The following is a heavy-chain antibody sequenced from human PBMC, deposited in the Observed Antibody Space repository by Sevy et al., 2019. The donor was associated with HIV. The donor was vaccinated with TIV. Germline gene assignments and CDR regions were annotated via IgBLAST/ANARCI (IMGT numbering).Heavy chain of an antibody. CDR3: AKYHCTSTSCVNFFYYGMDV. J-gene: IGHJ6*02. CDR1: GFTFSSYA. V-gene: IGHV3-23*01. CDR2: ISGSGGST. Sequence: GGSLRLSCAASGFTFSSYAMSWVRQAPGKGLEWVSAISGSGGSTYYAYSVKGRFTISRDNSKNTLRLQINSLRAEDTALYYCAKYHCTSTSCVNFFYYGMDVWGQGTTVTVSS. D-gene: IGHD2-2*01.